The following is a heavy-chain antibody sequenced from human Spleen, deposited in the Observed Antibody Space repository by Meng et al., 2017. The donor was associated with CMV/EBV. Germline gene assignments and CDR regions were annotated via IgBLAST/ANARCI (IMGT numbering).Heavy chain of an antibody. CDR1: GDSVSSNSVA. J-gene: IGHJ4*03. V-gene: IGHV6-1*01. CDR3: VRTDSAWYFDY. CDR2: PYYRSKWSS. D-gene: IGHD6-19*01. Sequence: SQTLSLTCVIFGDSVSSNSVAWNWIRQSPSRGLEWLGRPYYRSKWSSDYAPTVKSRISINPDTSTNHFSLHLNSVTPEDTAVYYCVRTDSAWYFDYWGHGTLVTVSS.